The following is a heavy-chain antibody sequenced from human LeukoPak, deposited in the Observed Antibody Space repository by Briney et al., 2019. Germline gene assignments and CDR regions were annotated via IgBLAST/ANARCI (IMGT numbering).Heavy chain of an antibody. CDR3: ARPLIKGNYYDSSGYGH. J-gene: IGHJ4*02. CDR2: INWNGGST. Sequence: GGSLRLSCAASGFTFSSYSMNWVRQAPGKGLEWVSGINWNGGSTGYADSVKGRFTISRDNAKNSLYLQMNSLRAEDTALYYCARPLIKGNYYDSSGYGHWGQGTLVTVSS. CDR1: GFTFSSYS. V-gene: IGHV3-20*04. D-gene: IGHD3-22*01.